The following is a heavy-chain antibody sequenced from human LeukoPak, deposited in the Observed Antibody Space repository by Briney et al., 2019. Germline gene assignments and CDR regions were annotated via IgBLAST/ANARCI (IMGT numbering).Heavy chain of an antibody. D-gene: IGHD3-16*01. V-gene: IGHV3-30*04. CDR3: AKAPRVYDYVWPYYFDY. CDR2: ISYDGSNK. J-gene: IGHJ4*02. Sequence: GGSLRLSCAASGFTFSSYAMHWVRQAPGKGLEWVAVISYDGSNKYYADSVKGRFTISRDNSKNTLYLQMNSLRAEDTAVYYCAKAPRVYDYVWPYYFDYWGQGTLVTVSS. CDR1: GFTFSSYA.